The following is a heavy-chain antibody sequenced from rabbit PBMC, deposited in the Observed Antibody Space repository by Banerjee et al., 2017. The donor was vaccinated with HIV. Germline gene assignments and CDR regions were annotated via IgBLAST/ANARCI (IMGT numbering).Heavy chain of an antibody. CDR2: IDVSRSGST. CDR1: GLDFSSSYC. D-gene: IGHD4-2*01. J-gene: IGHJ3*01. Sequence: QSLEESGGDLVMPGASLTLTCTASGLDFSSSYCICWVRQAPGKGLEWIACIDVSRSGSTYYGRWAKGRFTVAKTSSTTVTLQMANLTAADTATYFCARDRDWTLDLGGQGTLVTVS. CDR3: ARDRDWTLDL. V-gene: IGHV1S40*01.